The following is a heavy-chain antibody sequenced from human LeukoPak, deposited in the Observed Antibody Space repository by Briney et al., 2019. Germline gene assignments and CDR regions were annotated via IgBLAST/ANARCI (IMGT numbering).Heavy chain of an antibody. J-gene: IGHJ6*02. CDR2: IYYSGST. CDR1: GGSISSYY. D-gene: IGHD1-1*01. Sequence: KPSETLSLTCTVSGGSISSYYWSWIRQLPGKGLEWIGYIYYSGSTNYNPSLKSRVTISVDTSKNQFSLKLSSVTAADTAVYYCARQGTYYYYGMDVWGQGTTVTVSS. V-gene: IGHV4-59*08. CDR3: ARQGTYYYYGMDV.